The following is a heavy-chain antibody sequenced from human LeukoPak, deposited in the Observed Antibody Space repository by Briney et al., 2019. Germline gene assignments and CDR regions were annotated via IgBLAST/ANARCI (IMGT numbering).Heavy chain of an antibody. CDR3: VRDPRFDAFDI. CDR2: INPNSGGT. J-gene: IGHJ3*02. V-gene: IGHV1-2*06. Sequence: ASVKVSCKASGYTFTGYYMHWVRQAPGQGLEWMGRINPNSGGTNYAQKLQGRVTMTTDTSTSTAYMELRSLRSDDTAVYYCVRDPRFDAFDIWGQGTMVTVSS. CDR1: GYTFTGYY.